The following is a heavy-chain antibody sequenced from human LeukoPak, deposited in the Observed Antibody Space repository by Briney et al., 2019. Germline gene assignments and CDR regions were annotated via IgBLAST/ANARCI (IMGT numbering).Heavy chain of an antibody. V-gene: IGHV4-39*01. D-gene: IGHD6-19*01. CDR2: IYYSGST. CDR1: GGSISSARNS. Sequence: PSETLSLTCAVSGGSISSARNSWGWIRQPPGKGLEWIGTIYYSGSTYYNPSLKSRVTISIDTSKNQFSLRLSSVTAADTAVFYCARSTDGTTSSGWYVDYWGQGTLVTVSS. J-gene: IGHJ4*02. CDR3: ARSTDGTTSSGWYVDY.